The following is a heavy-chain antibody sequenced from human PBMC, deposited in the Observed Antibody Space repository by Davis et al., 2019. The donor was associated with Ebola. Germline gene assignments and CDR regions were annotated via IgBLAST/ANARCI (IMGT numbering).Heavy chain of an antibody. Sequence: ASVKVSCKASGYTFTSYGISWVRQAPGQGLEWMGGINPISGDTNYAEKFQGRVTMTRDTSISTVYMELSRLGSDDTAVYYCARDLSYSYYYHYYGMDVWGQGTTDTVSS. CDR3: ARDLSYSYYYHYYGMDV. D-gene: IGHD3-10*01. CDR1: GYTFTSYG. V-gene: IGHV1-2*02. CDR2: INPISGDT. J-gene: IGHJ6*02.